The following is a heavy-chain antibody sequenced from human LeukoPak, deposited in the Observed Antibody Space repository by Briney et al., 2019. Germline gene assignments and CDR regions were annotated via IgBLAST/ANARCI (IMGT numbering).Heavy chain of an antibody. CDR1: GFTFSTYG. Sequence: GGSLRLSCAASGFTFSTYGMHWVRQAPGKGLEWVAVIWYDGSKKYYADSVKGRFIISRDNSKNTLYLQMNSLRAEDTAVYYCAVVAVDSEFDHWGQGTLVSVFS. CDR3: AVVAVDSEFDH. V-gene: IGHV3-33*01. J-gene: IGHJ4*02. CDR2: IWYDGSKK. D-gene: IGHD6-19*01.